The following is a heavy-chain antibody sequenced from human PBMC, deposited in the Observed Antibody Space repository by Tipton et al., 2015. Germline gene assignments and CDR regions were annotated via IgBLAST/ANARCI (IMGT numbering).Heavy chain of an antibody. J-gene: IGHJ4*02. CDR1: GYSISSGYY. CDR2: IYDSGST. V-gene: IGHV4-38-2*01. Sequence: TLSLTCDVSGYSISSGYYWGWIRQPPGKGLEWIGNIYDSGSTYYNPSLKSRVTISIDRFKNQFSLKLSSVTAADTAVYYCASPSLPHDRGDYYFQSWGQGSLVTVSS. D-gene: IGHD2-21*02. CDR3: ASPSLPHDRGDYYFQS.